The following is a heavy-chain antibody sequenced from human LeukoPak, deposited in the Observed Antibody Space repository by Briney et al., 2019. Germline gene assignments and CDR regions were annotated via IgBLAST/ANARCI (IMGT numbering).Heavy chain of an antibody. J-gene: IGHJ4*02. D-gene: IGHD2-8*01. CDR3: TKDRYCTTTFCLLDY. V-gene: IGHV3-43*01. Sequence: GGSLRLSCVASGFTFDDYSFHWVRQAPGKGLEWLSLISRDGRATYYADSVKGRFTISRDNSKNSLYLQMNSLRTEDTALYYCTKDRYCTTTFCLLDYWGQGTLVTVSS. CDR2: ISRDGRAT. CDR1: GFTFDDYS.